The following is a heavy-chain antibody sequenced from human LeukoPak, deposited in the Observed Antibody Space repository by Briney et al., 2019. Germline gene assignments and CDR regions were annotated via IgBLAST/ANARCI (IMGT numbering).Heavy chain of an antibody. J-gene: IGHJ6*02. V-gene: IGHV4-39*07. D-gene: IGHD3-22*01. CDR3: ARGRTYYYDTSGYYPSIYYGMDV. Sequence: SETLSLTCTVSGGSISSGGYYWYWIRQPPGKGLEWIGEINHGESTNYNPSLKSRATLSVDTSKNQFSLKLTSVTAADTAVYYCARGRTYYYDTSGYYPSIYYGMDVWGQGTTVIVSS. CDR1: GGSISSGGYY. CDR2: INHGEST.